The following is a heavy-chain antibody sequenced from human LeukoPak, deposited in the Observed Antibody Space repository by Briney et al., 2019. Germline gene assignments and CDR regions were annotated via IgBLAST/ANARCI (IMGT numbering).Heavy chain of an antibody. J-gene: IGHJ6*03. CDR2: IYYSGSN. Sequence: SETRSLTCTVSGGSLSSSSYYWGWIRQPPGKGLEWIGSIYYSGSNYYNTSLKGRVTIPVNTSKNQFSLKLSSVTAGDTVVYYCAIALSYYYYYYMDVWGKGTTVTVSS. CDR3: AIALSYYYYYYMDV. CDR1: GGSLSSSSYY. V-gene: IGHV4-39*07.